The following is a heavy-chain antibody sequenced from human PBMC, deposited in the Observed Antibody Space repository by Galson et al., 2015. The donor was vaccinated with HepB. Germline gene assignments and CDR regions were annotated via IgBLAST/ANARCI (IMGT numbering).Heavy chain of an antibody. CDR2: ISGSGGST. V-gene: IGHV3-23*01. CDR3: ANGGDLRDGYNYYFDY. D-gene: IGHD5-24*01. J-gene: IGHJ4*02. Sequence: SLRLSCAASGFTFSSYAMSWVRQAPGKGLEWVSAISGSGGSTYYADSVKGRFTISRDNSKNTLYLQMNSLRAEDTAVYYCANGGDLRDGYNYYFDYWGQGTLVTVSS. CDR1: GFTFSSYA.